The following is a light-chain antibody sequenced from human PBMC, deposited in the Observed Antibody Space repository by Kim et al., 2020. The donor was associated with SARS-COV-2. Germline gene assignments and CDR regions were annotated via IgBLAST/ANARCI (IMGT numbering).Light chain of an antibody. CDR3: QQYGSSPPLT. Sequence: AGGRATLSSRASQSVSSSYLAWYQQKPGQAPRLLIYGASSRATGSPDRFSGSGSGTDFTLTISRLEPEDFAVYYCQQYGSSPPLTFGGGTKVDIK. J-gene: IGKJ4*01. CDR1: QSVSSSY. V-gene: IGKV3-20*01. CDR2: GAS.